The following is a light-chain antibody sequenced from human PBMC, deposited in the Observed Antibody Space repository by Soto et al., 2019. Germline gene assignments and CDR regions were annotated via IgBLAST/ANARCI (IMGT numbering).Light chain of an antibody. CDR3: QQRNVWPPVT. V-gene: IGKV3-11*01. J-gene: IGKJ5*01. CDR2: DAS. CDR1: QSVNSY. Sequence: IVFTPSPATPSLSPGGRATLSCRASQSVNSYLAWYQQKPGQAPRLLIYDASNRATGIPARFSGSGSGTDFTLTISSLEPEDSAVYYCQQRNVWPPVTFGQGTRLEIK.